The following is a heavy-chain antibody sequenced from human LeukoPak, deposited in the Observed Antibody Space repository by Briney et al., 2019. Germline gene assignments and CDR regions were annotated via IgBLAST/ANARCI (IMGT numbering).Heavy chain of an antibody. D-gene: IGHD3-10*01. Sequence: GGSLRLSCAASGFTFSSYSMNWVRQAPGKGLEWVSSISSSSSYIYYADSVKGRFTISRDNAKNSLYLQMNSLRAEDTAVYYCARGMYYYGSGSYYMHYYYGMDVWGQGTTVTVSS. V-gene: IGHV3-21*01. J-gene: IGHJ6*02. CDR1: GFTFSSYS. CDR3: ARGMYYYGSGSYYMHYYYGMDV. CDR2: ISSSSSYI.